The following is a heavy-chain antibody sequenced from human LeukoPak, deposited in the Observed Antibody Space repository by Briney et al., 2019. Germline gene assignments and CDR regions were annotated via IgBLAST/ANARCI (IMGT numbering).Heavy chain of an antibody. V-gene: IGHV3-48*02. CDR1: GFTFSVYG. D-gene: IGHD5/OR15-5a*01. J-gene: IGHJ4*02. CDR2: ISTGRSVM. Sequence: GGSLRLACAASGFTFSVYGMSWVRQAPGKGLEWISHISTGRSVMNYADSVKGRFTISRDNGKNSVYLQMNSLRDEDTAVYYCAGGVYGYNAFDYWGQGTLVSVSS. CDR3: AGGVYGYNAFDY.